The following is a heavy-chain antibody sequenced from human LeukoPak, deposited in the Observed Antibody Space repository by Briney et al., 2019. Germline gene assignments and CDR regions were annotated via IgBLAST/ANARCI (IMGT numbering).Heavy chain of an antibody. CDR1: GFMFTTYV. J-gene: IGHJ4*02. Sequence: PGGSLRLSCAASGFMFTTYVMSGVRQAPGKGVERVSAIGGDGGRTYYADSVKGRFTISRDNSKETTFLKMKNLTAEDTAVYYCAKASREGAVASPLDYWGQGTLATVSS. CDR2: IGGDGGRT. V-gene: IGHV3-23*01. CDR3: AKASREGAVASPLDY. D-gene: IGHD1-26*01.